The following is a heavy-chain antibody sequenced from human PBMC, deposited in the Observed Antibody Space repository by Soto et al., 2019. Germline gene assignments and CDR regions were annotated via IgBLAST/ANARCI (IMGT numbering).Heavy chain of an antibody. CDR3: ARRYEIAALAINYYGMDV. Sequence: GESLKISCKGSGYSFTSYWISWVRQMPGKGLEWMGRIDPSDSYTNYSPSFQGHVTISADKSISAAYLQWSSLKASDTAMYYCARRYEIAALAINYYGMDVWGQGTTVTVSS. CDR2: IDPSDSYT. V-gene: IGHV5-10-1*01. D-gene: IGHD6-6*01. J-gene: IGHJ6*02. CDR1: GYSFTSYW.